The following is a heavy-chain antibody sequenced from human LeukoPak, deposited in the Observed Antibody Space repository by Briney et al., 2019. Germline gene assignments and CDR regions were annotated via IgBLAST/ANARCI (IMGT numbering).Heavy chain of an antibody. CDR1: GFTVSSND. CDR3: ARVGVAALLRGTFDT. V-gene: IGHV3-53*01. J-gene: IGHJ3*02. D-gene: IGHD6-19*01. Sequence: GGSLRLSCAASGFTVSSNDMVWVRQAPGKGLEWVSLIYSGGGTYYADSVRGRFTTSRDNSKNTLYLQMNSLRAEDTAVYYCARVGVAALLRGTFDTWGQGTMVTVSS. CDR2: IYSGGGT.